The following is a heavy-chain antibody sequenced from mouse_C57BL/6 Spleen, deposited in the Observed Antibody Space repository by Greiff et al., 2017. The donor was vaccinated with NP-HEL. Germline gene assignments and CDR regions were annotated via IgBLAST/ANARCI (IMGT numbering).Heavy chain of an antibody. V-gene: IGHV8-8*01. CDR1: GFSLSTSGMG. Sequence: QVTLKVSGPGILQPSQTLSLTCSFSGFSLSTSGMGVGRIRQPAGKGLEWLAHIWWDDDKYYNPALKSRLITSKDTSKNQVFLKIANVDTADTATYCCARMGGGDFDYWGQGTTLTVSS. D-gene: IGHD1-1*02. CDR2: IWWDDDK. J-gene: IGHJ2*01. CDR3: ARMGGGDFDY.